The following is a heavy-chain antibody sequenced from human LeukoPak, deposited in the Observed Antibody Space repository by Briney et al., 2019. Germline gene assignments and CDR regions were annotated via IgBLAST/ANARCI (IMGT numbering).Heavy chain of an antibody. Sequence: PSETLSPTCTVSGGSISSFYWSWIRQPPGKGLEWIGYIYYTGRTNYNPSLKSRVTISVDTSKNQFSLKLSSVTAADTAVYYCARVHNYYDSSGYSNFDYWGQGTLVTVSS. CDR3: ARVHNYYDSSGYSNFDY. D-gene: IGHD3-22*01. V-gene: IGHV4-59*01. CDR2: IYYTGRT. J-gene: IGHJ4*02. CDR1: GGSISSFY.